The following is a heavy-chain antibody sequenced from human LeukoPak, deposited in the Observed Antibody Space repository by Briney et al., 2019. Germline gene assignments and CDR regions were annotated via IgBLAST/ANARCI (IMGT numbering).Heavy chain of an antibody. V-gene: IGHV4-4*07. CDR2: IYTSGST. CDR1: GGSMSSYY. Sequence: SETLSLTCTVSGGSMSSYYWSWIRQPAGKGLEWIGRIYTSGSTNYNASLKSRVSMSVDTSKNQFSLKLSSVTAADTAVFYCARDNSGSYREFDYWGQGTLVTVSS. CDR3: ARDNSGSYREFDY. D-gene: IGHD1-26*01. J-gene: IGHJ4*02.